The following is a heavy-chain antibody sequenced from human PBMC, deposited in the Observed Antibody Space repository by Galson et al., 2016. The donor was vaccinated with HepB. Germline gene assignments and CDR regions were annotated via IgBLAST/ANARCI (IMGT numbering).Heavy chain of an antibody. CDR1: GFTFDDYA. CDR3: ARGRTDPRNRIDMEWFDP. J-gene: IGHJ5*02. CDR2: ITWNSGLV. D-gene: IGHD1-1*01. Sequence: SLRLSCAASGFTFDDYAMHWVRQAPGKSLEWVAGITWNSGLVGYADSVKGRFTISRDYARNSLHLQMNSLRRGDTAVYYCARGRTDPRNRIDMEWFDPWGQGTLVTVSS. V-gene: IGHV3-9*01.